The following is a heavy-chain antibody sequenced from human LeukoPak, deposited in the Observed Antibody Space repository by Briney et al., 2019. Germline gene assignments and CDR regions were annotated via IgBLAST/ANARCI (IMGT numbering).Heavy chain of an antibody. CDR2: IYHSGST. D-gene: IGHD4-11*01. V-gene: IGHV4-38-2*02. CDR3: ARDDHYITKNYFDY. J-gene: IGHJ4*02. CDR1: GYSISSGYY. Sequence: TSETLSLTCTVSGYSISSGYYWGWIRQPPGKGLEWIGSIYHSGSTYYNPSLKSRVTISVDTSKNQFSLKLSSVTAADTAVYYCARDDHYITKNYFDYWGQGTLVTVSS.